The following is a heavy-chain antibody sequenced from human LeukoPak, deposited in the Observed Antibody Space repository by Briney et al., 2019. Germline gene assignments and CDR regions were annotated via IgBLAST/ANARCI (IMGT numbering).Heavy chain of an antibody. Sequence: PGGSLRLSCAASGFTFSSYEMNWVRQAPGQGLEWVAYISSSGSTVYYADSVKGRFTISRDNAKNSLYLQMNSLRAEDTAVYYCTRVLYISSWYYFDYWGQGTLVTVSS. V-gene: IGHV3-48*03. D-gene: IGHD6-13*01. CDR2: ISSSGSTV. J-gene: IGHJ4*02. CDR3: TRVLYISSWYYFDY. CDR1: GFTFSSYE.